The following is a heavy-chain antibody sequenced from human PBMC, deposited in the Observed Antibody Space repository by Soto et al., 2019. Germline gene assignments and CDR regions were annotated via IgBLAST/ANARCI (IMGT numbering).Heavy chain of an antibody. J-gene: IGHJ4*02. Sequence: QVQLQQWGAGLLKTSETLSLTCAVYGGSFSGYYWTWIRQPPGTGLEWRGEINHSGSTNYNPSLKSRVTISVDTSKNQLSLKLTSVTAADTAVYLCARDKIPGLFDYWGQGTLVTVSS. D-gene: IGHD2-21*01. CDR3: ARDKIPGLFDY. CDR2: INHSGST. V-gene: IGHV4-34*01. CDR1: GGSFSGYY.